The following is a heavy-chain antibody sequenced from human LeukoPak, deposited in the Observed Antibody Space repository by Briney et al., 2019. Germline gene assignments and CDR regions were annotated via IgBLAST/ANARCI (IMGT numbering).Heavy chain of an antibody. CDR3: ARLNNGWWVDY. CDR1: GSSIISYY. V-gene: IGHV4-59*01. CDR2: LYNTGST. J-gene: IGHJ4*02. Sequence: SETRSLTGSVLGSSIISYYWSWIRKPTGNVLELIGFLYNTGSTKYNPSLKTRITISVDTSKNQFSLKLASVTAADTAVYYCARLNNGWWVDYWGQGTLVTVSS. D-gene: IGHD6-19*01.